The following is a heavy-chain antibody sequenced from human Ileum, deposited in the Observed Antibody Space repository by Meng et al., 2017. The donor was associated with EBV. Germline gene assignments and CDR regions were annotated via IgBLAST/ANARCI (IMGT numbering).Heavy chain of an antibody. CDR1: GYTFTNYG. D-gene: IGHD6-19*01. J-gene: IGHJ4*02. CDR3: ARIAGSGWNFDY. CDR2: ISAYNGNT. V-gene: IGHV1-18*01. Sequence: QVQLVQYGAEVKKPWASVKVSCKASGYTFTNYGISWVRQAPGQGLEWMGWISAYNGNTVYAQELQGRVTMTTDTSTSTAYMELRSLRSDDTAVYYCARIAGSGWNFDYWGQGTLVTVSS.